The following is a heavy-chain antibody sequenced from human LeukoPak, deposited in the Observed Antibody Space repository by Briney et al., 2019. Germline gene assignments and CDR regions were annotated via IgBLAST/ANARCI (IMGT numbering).Heavy chain of an antibody. CDR2: ISRDGGST. CDR3: AKDMPGYCSSTSCSDP. CDR1: GFTFDDYT. V-gene: IGHV3-43*01. Sequence: PGGSLRLSCAASGFTFDDYTMHWVREAPGKGLEWVSLISRDGGSTYYADSVKGRFTISRDNSKNSLYLQMNSLRTEDTALYYCAKDMPGYCSSTSCSDPWGQGTLVTASS. D-gene: IGHD2-2*01. J-gene: IGHJ5*02.